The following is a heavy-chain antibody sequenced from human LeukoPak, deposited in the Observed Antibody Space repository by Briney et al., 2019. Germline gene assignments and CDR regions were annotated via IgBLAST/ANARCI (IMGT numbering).Heavy chain of an antibody. CDR1: GFTFSSYS. CDR3: AKGSASHSSSSDI. CDR2: ISSSSSYI. Sequence: GGSLRLSCAASGFTFSSYSMNWVRQAPGKGLEWVSSISSSSSYIYYADSVKGRFTISRDNAKNSLYLQMNSLRAEDTALYYCAKGSASHSSSSDIWGQGTMVTVSS. J-gene: IGHJ3*02. D-gene: IGHD6-6*01. V-gene: IGHV3-21*01.